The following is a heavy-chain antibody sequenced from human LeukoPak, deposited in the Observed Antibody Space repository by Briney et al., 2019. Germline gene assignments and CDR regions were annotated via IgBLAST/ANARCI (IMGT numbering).Heavy chain of an antibody. V-gene: IGHV3-30-3*01. CDR2: ISSDDGNY. CDR3: ARGSSGQRYFDY. J-gene: IGHJ4*02. CDR1: GFIFRNDA. D-gene: IGHD3-22*01. Sequence: GGSLRLSCAASGFIFRNDAMHWVRQAPGKGLEWVAVISSDDGNYYYADSVKGRFTISRDNSKNTLFLQMNSLKTEDTALYYCARGSSGQRYFDYWGQGTLVTVSS.